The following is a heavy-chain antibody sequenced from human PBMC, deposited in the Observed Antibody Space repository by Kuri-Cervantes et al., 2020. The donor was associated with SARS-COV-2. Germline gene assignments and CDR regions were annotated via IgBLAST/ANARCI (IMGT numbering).Heavy chain of an antibody. Sequence: LSLTCAASGFTFSSYAMSWVRQAPGKGPEWVSAISGSGGSTYYADSVKGRFTISRDNSKNTLYLQMNSLRAEDTAVYYCAKEIRATTRFDAFDIWGQGTMVTVSS. D-gene: IGHD1-26*01. V-gene: IGHV3-23*01. J-gene: IGHJ3*02. CDR2: ISGSGGST. CDR3: AKEIRATTRFDAFDI. CDR1: GFTFSSYA.